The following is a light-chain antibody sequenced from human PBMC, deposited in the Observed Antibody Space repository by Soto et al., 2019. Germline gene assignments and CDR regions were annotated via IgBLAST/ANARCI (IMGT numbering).Light chain of an antibody. CDR2: DAS. Sequence: EIEVTQSPGTLTLSQEERATLSCRASQSVSSNYLAWYQPKPGQAPRLLMYDASSLATGIPARFSGSGSGTDFPLTISRLEPEDFAVYYCQQYSSSRTFCQGPKV. CDR1: QSVSSNY. V-gene: IGKV3-20*01. J-gene: IGKJ1*01. CDR3: QQYSSSRT.